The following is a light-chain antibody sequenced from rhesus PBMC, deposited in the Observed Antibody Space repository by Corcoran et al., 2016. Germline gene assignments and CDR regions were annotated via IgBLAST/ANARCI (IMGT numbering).Light chain of an antibody. CDR3: QQYDNSPLT. V-gene: IGKV1-66*01. J-gene: IGKJ4*01. CDR2: YTS. CDR1: QGINHF. Sequence: DIQMTQSPSSLSASVGDRVTITCRASQGINHFLTWYQQQPGKAPKPLIYYTSILETGVPSRFSGSGSGTDYTLTISSLQPEDIATYYCQQYDNSPLTFGGGTKVEIK.